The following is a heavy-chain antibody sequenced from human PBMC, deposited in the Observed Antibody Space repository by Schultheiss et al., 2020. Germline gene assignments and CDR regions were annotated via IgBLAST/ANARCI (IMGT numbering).Heavy chain of an antibody. J-gene: IGHJ4*02. Sequence: SETLSLTCTVSGGSISSGSYYWSWVRQPPGKGLEWIEEIYHSGSTNYNPSLKSRVTISVDTSKNQFSLKLSSVTAADTAVYYCARHEWFGESAQDYWGQGTLVTVSS. CDR2: IYHSGST. CDR1: GGSISSGSYY. D-gene: IGHD3-10*01. CDR3: ARHEWFGESAQDY. V-gene: IGHV4-39*01.